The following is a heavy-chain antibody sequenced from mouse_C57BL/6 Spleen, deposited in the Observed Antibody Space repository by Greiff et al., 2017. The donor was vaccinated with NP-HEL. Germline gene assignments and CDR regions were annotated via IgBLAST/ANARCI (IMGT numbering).Heavy chain of an antibody. V-gene: IGHV2-9-1*01. D-gene: IGHD2-5*01. CDR2: IWTGGGT. CDR1: GFSLTSYA. CDR3: ASYSNYDNYAMDY. Sequence: QVQLKQSGPGLVAPSQSLSITCTVSGFSLTSYAISWVRQPPGKGLEWLGVIWTGGGTNYNSALKYRLSISKDNSKSQVFLKMNSLQTDDTARYYCASYSNYDNYAMDYWGQGTSVTVSS. J-gene: IGHJ4*01.